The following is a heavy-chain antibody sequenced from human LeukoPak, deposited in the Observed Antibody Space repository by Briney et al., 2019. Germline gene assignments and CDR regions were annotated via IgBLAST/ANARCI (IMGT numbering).Heavy chain of an antibody. J-gene: IGHJ4*02. D-gene: IGHD3-22*01. V-gene: IGHV3-30-3*01. Sequence: PGGSLRLSCAASGFTVSSNYMSWVRQAPGKGLEWVAVISYDGSNEYYADSVKGRFTISRDNSKDTLYLQMNSLRAEDTAVYYCAREENDSSGQRQYYFDYWGQGTLVTVSS. CDR1: GFTVSSNY. CDR2: ISYDGSNE. CDR3: AREENDSSGQRQYYFDY.